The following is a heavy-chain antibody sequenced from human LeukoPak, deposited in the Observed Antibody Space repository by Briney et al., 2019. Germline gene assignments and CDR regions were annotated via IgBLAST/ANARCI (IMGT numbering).Heavy chain of an antibody. CDR1: GGSFSGYY. J-gene: IGHJ6*03. CDR2: INHSGST. CDR3: ARGTVTTSYYYYYYMDV. Sequence: PSETLSLTCAVYGGSFSGYYWSWIRQPPGKGLEWIGEINHSGSTNYNPSLKSRVTISVDTSKNQFSLKLSSVTAADTAVYYCARGTVTTSYYYYYYMDVWGKGTTVTVSS. D-gene: IGHD4-11*01. V-gene: IGHV4-34*01.